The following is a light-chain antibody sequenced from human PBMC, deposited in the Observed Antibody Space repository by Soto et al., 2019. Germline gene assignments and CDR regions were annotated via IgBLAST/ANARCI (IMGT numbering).Light chain of an antibody. CDR3: QQRSNWHTIT. Sequence: DIVLTQSPGTLSLSPGERATLSCRASQSVSSKYLAWYQQKPGQAPRLLIYDASNRATGIPARFSGSGSGTDFTLTISSLETEDFAVYYCQQRSNWHTITFGQGTRLEIK. V-gene: IGKV3D-11*02. J-gene: IGKJ5*01. CDR2: DAS. CDR1: QSVSSKY.